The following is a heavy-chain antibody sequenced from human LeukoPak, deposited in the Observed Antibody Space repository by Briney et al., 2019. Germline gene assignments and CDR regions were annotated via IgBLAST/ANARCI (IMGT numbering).Heavy chain of an antibody. CDR2: IYYSGST. J-gene: IGHJ3*02. CDR3: ARVITDQFDAFDI. V-gene: IGHV4-59*01. CDR1: GGSLSSYY. D-gene: IGHD1-14*01. Sequence: SETLSLTCTVSGGSLSSYYWSSIRQPPGKGLEWIGYIYYSGSTNYNPCVKNRVTISLDTRKNQFSLKLNSVTAADTAVYYCARVITDQFDAFDIWGQGTMVTVSS.